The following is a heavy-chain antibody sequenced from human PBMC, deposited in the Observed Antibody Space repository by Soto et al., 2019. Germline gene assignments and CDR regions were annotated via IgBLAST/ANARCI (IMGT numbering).Heavy chain of an antibody. CDR2: IDPTNGAGT. J-gene: IGHJ4*02. CDR3: AREPPLQCYFDN. CDR1: RNTCTNYF. Sequence: ASVKVSCKASRNTCTNYFMHGVLQTPGQGLEWVGRIDPTNGAGTHYASRFQGRVTLTRDTSTTTVYMELASLRFEDTAVYYCAREPPLQCYFDNWGQGTLVTVSS. V-gene: IGHV1-46*01. D-gene: IGHD2-15*01.